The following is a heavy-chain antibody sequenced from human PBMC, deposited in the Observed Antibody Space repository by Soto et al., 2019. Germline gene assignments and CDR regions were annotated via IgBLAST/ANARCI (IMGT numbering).Heavy chain of an antibody. CDR3: AAGGTRWLHSPFDY. V-gene: IGHV1-24*01. CDR1: GHTLTELS. D-gene: IGHD1-1*01. Sequence: QVQLLQSGAEVKKPGASVKVSCKVSGHTLTELSMHWVRQAPGRGLEWMGGFDPEDGETIFAQKFQGRVTMTKNTSTASTYMELTSLTSEDTAVYYCAAGGTRWLHSPFDYWGQGTLVTISS. J-gene: IGHJ4*02. CDR2: FDPEDGET.